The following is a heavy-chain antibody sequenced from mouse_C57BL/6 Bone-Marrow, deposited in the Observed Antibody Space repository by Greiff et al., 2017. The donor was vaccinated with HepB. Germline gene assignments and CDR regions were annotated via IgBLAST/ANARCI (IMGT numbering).Heavy chain of an antibody. CDR2: INSDGGST. J-gene: IGHJ2*01. CDR3: ALISYDYDGDY. CDR1: GYAFTSHD. Sequence: EVKLQESGAGLVQPGESLKLSCESTGYAFTSHDMSWVRKTPDKRLELVVDINSDGGSTYYTDTIERRFIISRDNTKNTVYLQMSRLRSEDTALYYCALISYDYDGDYWGQGTTLTVSS. V-gene: IGHV5-2*01. D-gene: IGHD2-4*01.